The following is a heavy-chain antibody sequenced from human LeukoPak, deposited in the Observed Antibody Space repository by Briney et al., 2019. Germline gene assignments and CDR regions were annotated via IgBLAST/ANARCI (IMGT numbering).Heavy chain of an antibody. V-gene: IGHV3-21*01. D-gene: IGHD1-26*01. CDR2: ISSSSSYI. Sequence: PGGSLRLSCAASGFTFSSYSMIWVRQAPGKGLEWVSSISSSSSYIYYADSVKGRFTISRDNAKNSLYLQMNSLRAEDTAVYYCARATAGEWELISTPGAFDIWGQGTMVTVSS. J-gene: IGHJ3*02. CDR1: GFTFSSYS. CDR3: ARATAGEWELISTPGAFDI.